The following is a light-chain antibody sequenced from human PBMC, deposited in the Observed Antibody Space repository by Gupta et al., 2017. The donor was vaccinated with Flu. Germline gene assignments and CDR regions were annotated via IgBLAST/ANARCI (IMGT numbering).Light chain of an antibody. J-gene: IGKJ3*01. Sequence: DIVMTQSPDSLAVSLGERATINCKSSQSILYSSNNKNYLAWYQQKPGQPPRLLIYWASTRESGVPDRFSGSGSGTDFTLTISSLQAEDVALYYCQQDDSTSLTFGHGTKVDIK. V-gene: IGKV4-1*01. CDR3: QQDDSTSLT. CDR2: WAS. CDR1: QSILYSSNNKNY.